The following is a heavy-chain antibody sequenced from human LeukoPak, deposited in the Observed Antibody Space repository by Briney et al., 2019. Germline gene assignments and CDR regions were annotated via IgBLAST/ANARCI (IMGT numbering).Heavy chain of an antibody. V-gene: IGHV4-39*07. CDR2: IYYSGST. CDR1: GDSISSSRSY. Sequence: SETLSLTCTVSGDSISSSRSYWGWIRQPPGEGLEWIGSIYYSGSTNYNPSLKSRVTISIDTSKNQFSLNLSSVTAADTAVYYCARTGPYYDILPGYYNRGFFDYWGQGTLVTVSS. J-gene: IGHJ4*02. D-gene: IGHD3-9*01. CDR3: ARTGPYYDILPGYYNRGFFDY.